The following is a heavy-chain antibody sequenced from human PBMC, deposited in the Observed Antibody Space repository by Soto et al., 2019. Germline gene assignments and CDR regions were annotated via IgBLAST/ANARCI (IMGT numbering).Heavy chain of an antibody. D-gene: IGHD3-10*01. CDR3: ARGGSGSYYIYYYYGMDV. CDR2: IYYSGST. CDR1: GGPVSSGSYY. J-gene: IGHJ6*02. V-gene: IGHV4-61*01. Sequence: PSETLSLTCTVSGGPVSSGSYYWSWIRQPPGKGLEWIGYIYYSGSTNYNPSLKSRVTISVDTSKNQFSLKLSSVTAADTAVYYCARGGSGSYYIYYYYGMDVWGQGTTVTVSS.